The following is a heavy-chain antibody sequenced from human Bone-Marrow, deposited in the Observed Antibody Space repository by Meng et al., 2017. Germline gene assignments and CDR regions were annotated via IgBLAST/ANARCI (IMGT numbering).Heavy chain of an antibody. CDR2: ISSSGGGT. Sequence: GESLKISCAASGFTFSSYATIGGRKAPGKGLEWGSAISSSGGGTYYADPVKGRFTISRDNSKNTLNLQRSSLRVEDTAVYFWAKARDSSGERGGGLDYWGKEALVT. CDR3: AKARDSSGERGGGLDY. CDR1: GFTFSSYA. J-gene: IGHJ4*02. D-gene: IGHD6-19*01. V-gene: IGHV3-23*01.